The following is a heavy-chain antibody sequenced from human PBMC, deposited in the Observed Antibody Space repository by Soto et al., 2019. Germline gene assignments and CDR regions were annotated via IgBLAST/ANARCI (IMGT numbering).Heavy chain of an antibody. CDR2: IYHSGST. J-gene: IGHJ6*02. CDR1: GGSISSSNW. Sequence: QVQLQESGPGLVKPSGTLSLTCAVSGGSISSSNWWSWVRQPPGKGLEWIGEIYHSGSTNYNPSLKSRVTISVDKSKNQFSLKLSSVTAADAAVYYCARNIVVVVAATNYGMDVWGQGTTVTVSS. V-gene: IGHV4-4*02. D-gene: IGHD2-15*01. CDR3: ARNIVVVVAATNYGMDV.